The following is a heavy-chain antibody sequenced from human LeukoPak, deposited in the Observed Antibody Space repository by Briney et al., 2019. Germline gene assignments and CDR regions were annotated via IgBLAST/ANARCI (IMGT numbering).Heavy chain of an antibody. V-gene: IGHV4-61*02. CDR3: ARDLVGADRDYFDY. CDR2: IYTSGST. D-gene: IGHD2-15*01. J-gene: IGHJ4*02. CDR1: GGSISSGSYY. Sequence: SETLSLTCTVSGGSISSGSYYWSWIRQPAGKGLEWIVRIYTSGSTNYNPSLKSRVTISVDTSKNQFSLKLGSVTAADTAVYYCARDLVGADRDYFDYWGQGTLVTVSS.